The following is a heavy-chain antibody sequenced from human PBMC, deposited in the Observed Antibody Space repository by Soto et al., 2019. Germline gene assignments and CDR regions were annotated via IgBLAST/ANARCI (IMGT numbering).Heavy chain of an antibody. CDR1: GDSVSSNSAA. Sequence: QTLSLTCAISGDSVSSNSAAWNWIRQSPSRGLEWLGRTYYRSKWYNDYAVSVKSRITINPDTSKNQFSLQLNSVTPEDTAVYYCARDLSGSGWYTYYSGMDVWGQGTTVTVSS. D-gene: IGHD6-19*01. CDR3: ARDLSGSGWYTYYSGMDV. J-gene: IGHJ6*02. CDR2: TYYRSKWYN. V-gene: IGHV6-1*01.